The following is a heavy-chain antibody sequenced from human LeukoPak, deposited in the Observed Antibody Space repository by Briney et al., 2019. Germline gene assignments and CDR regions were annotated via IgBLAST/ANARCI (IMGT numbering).Heavy chain of an antibody. CDR1: GFTFSSYA. D-gene: IGHD6-13*01. V-gene: IGHV3-23*01. J-gene: IGHJ4*02. Sequence: GGSLRLSCAASGFTFSSYAMTWVRQAPGKGLEWVSSISGSGGSTYYADSVKGRFTISRDNSKNTLYLQMNSLRADDTAVYYCAKGSTSSWYPAYFDSWGQGTLVTVSS. CDR3: AKGSTSSWYPAYFDS. CDR2: ISGSGGST.